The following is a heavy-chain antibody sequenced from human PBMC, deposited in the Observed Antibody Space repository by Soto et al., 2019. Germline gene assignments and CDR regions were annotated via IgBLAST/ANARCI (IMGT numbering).Heavy chain of an antibody. CDR1: GDTFTGYY. J-gene: IGHJ6*04. D-gene: IGHD4-17*01. V-gene: IGHV1-2*02. Sequence: ASVKVSCKTAGDTFTGYYMHWVRQAPGQGLEWMGWINPNSGGTNYAQKFQGRVTMTRDTSISTAYMELSRLRSDDTAVYYCAREVYGDYYSYYGMDVWGKGTTVTVSS. CDR2: INPNSGGT. CDR3: AREVYGDYYSYYGMDV.